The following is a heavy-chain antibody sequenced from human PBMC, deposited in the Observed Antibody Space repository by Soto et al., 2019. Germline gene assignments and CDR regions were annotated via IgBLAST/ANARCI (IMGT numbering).Heavy chain of an antibody. Sequence: PGESLKISCKGSGYSFSNYWIAWVRQKPGKGLEWMGIIYPGDSDTRYSPSFQGQVTISADKSISTAYLQWSSLKASDTAMYYCATRGYCTNGVCYRSSFDYWGQGTLVTVSS. V-gene: IGHV5-51*01. D-gene: IGHD2-8*01. CDR2: IYPGDSDT. J-gene: IGHJ4*02. CDR3: ATRGYCTNGVCYRSSFDY. CDR1: GYSFSNYW.